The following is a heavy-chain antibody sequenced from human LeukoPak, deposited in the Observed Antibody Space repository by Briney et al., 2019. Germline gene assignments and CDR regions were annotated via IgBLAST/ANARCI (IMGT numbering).Heavy chain of an antibody. V-gene: IGHV4-39*07. Sequence: PSETLSLTCTVSGGSISSSSYYWGWIRQPPGKGLEWIGSIYYSGSTYYNPSLKSRVTVSVDTSKNQSSLNLNSVTAADTAIYYCARVESSSWYTPWGQGTLVTVSS. CDR3: ARVESSSWYTP. CDR2: IYYSGST. CDR1: GGSISSSSYY. J-gene: IGHJ5*02. D-gene: IGHD6-13*01.